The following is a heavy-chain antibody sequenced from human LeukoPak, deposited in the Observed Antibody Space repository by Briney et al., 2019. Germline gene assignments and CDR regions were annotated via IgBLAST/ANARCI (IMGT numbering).Heavy chain of an antibody. J-gene: IGHJ4*02. V-gene: IGHV3-30*04. CDR2: ISYDGSNK. CDR3: ASLLLRYFDWLSTLGGFDY. CDR1: GFTFSSYA. Sequence: GRSLRLSCAASGFTFSSYAMHWVCQAPGKGLEWVAVISYDGSNKYYADSVKGRFTISRDNSKNTLYLQMNSLRAEDTAVYYCASLLLRYFDWLSTLGGFDYWGQGTLVTVSS. D-gene: IGHD3-9*01.